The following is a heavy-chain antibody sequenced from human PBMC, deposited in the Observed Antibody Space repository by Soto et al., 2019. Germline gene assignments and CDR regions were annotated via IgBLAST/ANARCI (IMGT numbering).Heavy chain of an antibody. Sequence: QVQLQESGPGLVRPSQNLYLTCTVSAGSISTINYYWSWIRQHPEKGLEWIGYISYSGSTFYHSSLKSRVTISLDTSKKQFSLTLTSVTAADTAVYYCASSAQWDGFDPWGQGTMVTVSS. V-gene: IGHV4-31*03. CDR3: ASSAQWDGFDP. CDR1: AGSISTINYY. CDR2: ISYSGST. D-gene: IGHD2-8*01. J-gene: IGHJ3*01.